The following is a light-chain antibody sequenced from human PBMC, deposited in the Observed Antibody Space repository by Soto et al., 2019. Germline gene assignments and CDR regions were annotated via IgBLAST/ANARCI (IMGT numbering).Light chain of an antibody. V-gene: IGKV3-15*01. Sequence: EIVMTQSPVILSVSPGERATLSCRASQSVSSNLAWYQQKPGQAPRLLIYGASTRATGIPARFSGSGSGTEFTLTISSLQSEDFAVYYCQHLGTFGQGTKVEIK. J-gene: IGKJ1*01. CDR3: QHLGT. CDR2: GAS. CDR1: QSVSSN.